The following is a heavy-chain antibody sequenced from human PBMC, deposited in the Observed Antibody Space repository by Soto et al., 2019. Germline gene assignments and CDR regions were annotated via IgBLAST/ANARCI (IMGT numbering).Heavy chain of an antibody. CDR2: INPNSGGT. CDR3: AARGSRDYYMDV. J-gene: IGHJ6*03. D-gene: IGHD2-2*01. Sequence: ASVKVSCKASGYTFTGYYMHWVRQAPGQGLEWMGWINPNSGGTNYAQKFQGWVTITRDTSTSTAYMELNRLRSDDTAVYYCAARGSRDYYMDVWGKGTTVTVSS. V-gene: IGHV1-2*04. CDR1: GYTFTGYY.